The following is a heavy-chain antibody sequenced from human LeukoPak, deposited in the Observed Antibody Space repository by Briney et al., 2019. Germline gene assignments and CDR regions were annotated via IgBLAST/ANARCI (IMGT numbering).Heavy chain of an antibody. V-gene: IGHV3-48*04. CDR3: ASPTYYYNSSGYSSQYYYGMDV. Sequence: GGSLRLSCAASGFTFSSYSMNWVRQAPGKGLEWVSSISSSSSTKNYADSVKGRFTISRDNAKNSLYLQMNSLRAEDTAVYYCASPTYYYNSSGYSSQYYYGMDVWGQGTTVTVSS. D-gene: IGHD3-22*01. J-gene: IGHJ6*02. CDR1: GFTFSSYS. CDR2: ISSSSSTK.